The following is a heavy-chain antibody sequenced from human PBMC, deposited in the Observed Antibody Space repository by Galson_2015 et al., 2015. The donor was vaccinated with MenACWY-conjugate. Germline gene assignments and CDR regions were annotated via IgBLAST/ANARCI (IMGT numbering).Heavy chain of an antibody. Sequence: SLRLSCAASGFTFSSYWMSWVRQAPGKGLEWVANIKQDGSEKYYVDSVKGRFTISRDNAKNSLYLQMNSLRAEDTAVYYCAREKVSSGYWSGYQDYYYYYMDVWGKGTTVTVSS. V-gene: IGHV3-7*03. CDR3: AREKVSSGYWSGYQDYYYYYMDV. J-gene: IGHJ6*03. CDR2: IKQDGSEK. D-gene: IGHD3-3*01. CDR1: GFTFSSYW.